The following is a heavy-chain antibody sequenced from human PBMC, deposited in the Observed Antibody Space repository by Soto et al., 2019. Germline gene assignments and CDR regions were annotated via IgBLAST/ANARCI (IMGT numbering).Heavy chain of an antibody. CDR2: IYYSGST. CDR1: GGSISSRSYY. J-gene: IGHJ3*02. V-gene: IGHV4-39*02. CDR3: AREMAYAFDI. Sequence: PSETLSLTCTVSGGSISSRSYYWGWIRQPPGKGLEWIGSIYYSGSTYYNPSLKSRVTISVDTSKNQFSLKLSSVTAADTAVYYCAREMAYAFDIWGQGTMVTVSS. D-gene: IGHD5-12*01.